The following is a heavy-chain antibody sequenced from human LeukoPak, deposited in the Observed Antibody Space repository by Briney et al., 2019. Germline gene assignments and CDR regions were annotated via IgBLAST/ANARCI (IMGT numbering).Heavy chain of an antibody. CDR1: GGSFSGYY. Sequence: PSETLSLTCAVYGGSFSGYYWSWIRQPPGKGLEWIGEINHSGSTNYNPSLKSRVTISVDTSKNQFSLKLSSVTAADTAVYYCARGRIAAAQKYFQHWGQGTLVTVSS. V-gene: IGHV4-34*01. J-gene: IGHJ1*01. CDR2: INHSGST. CDR3: ARGRIAAAQKYFQH. D-gene: IGHD6-13*01.